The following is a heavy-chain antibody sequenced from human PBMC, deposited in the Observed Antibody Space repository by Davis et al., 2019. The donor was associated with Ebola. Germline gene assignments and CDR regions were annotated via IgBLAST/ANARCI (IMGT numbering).Heavy chain of an antibody. V-gene: IGHV1-3*01. CDR3: AIDLNSWYYLDY. D-gene: IGHD6-13*01. CDR1: GYTFTSYA. Sequence: AASVKVSCKASGYTFTSYAMHWVRQAPGQRLEWMGWINAVTGNTKYSQNLQGRVTITRDTSASTAYMELSSLRSEDTAVYYCAIDLNSWYYLDYWGQGTLVTVSS. J-gene: IGHJ4*02. CDR2: INAVTGNT.